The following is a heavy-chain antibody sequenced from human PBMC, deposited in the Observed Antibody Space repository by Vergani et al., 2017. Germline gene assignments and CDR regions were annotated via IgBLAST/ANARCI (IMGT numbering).Heavy chain of an antibody. CDR2: IRNKSYGGTT. J-gene: IGHJ4*02. D-gene: IGHD5-12*01. CDR3: SRGRGYSFGYSDY. V-gene: IGHV3-49*04. CDR1: GFSFGDYA. Sequence: EVQLVESGGGLVPPARSLRLSCAASGFSFGDYAMTWVRQAPGKGLEWVGFIRNKSYGGTTEYTASVKGRFTISRYDSKRLAYLQLSGLKTEYTAVYFCSRGRGYSFGYSDYWGQGTLVTVSS.